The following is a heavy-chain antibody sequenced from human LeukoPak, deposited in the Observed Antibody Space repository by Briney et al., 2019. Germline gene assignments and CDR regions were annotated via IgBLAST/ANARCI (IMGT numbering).Heavy chain of an antibody. CDR1: GFTFSSYW. Sequence: GGSLRLSCAASGFTFSSYWMSWVRQARGKRLEWVANIKQDGGEEYYVGSVKGRFTIYRDNAKNSLYLQTNSLSAEDTAVYYGARVGYCSGGSCYSGGFNFDYWGQGTLVTVSS. V-gene: IGHV3-7*01. CDR3: ARVGYCSGGSCYSGGFNFDY. J-gene: IGHJ4*02. CDR2: IKQDGGEE. D-gene: IGHD2-15*01.